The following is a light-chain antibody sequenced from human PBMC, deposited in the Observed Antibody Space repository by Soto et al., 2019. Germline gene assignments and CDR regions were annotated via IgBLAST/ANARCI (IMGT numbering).Light chain of an antibody. Sequence: DIQMTQSPSTLSASVGDTVTITCRASQSISTWLALYQQKPGKVPNLLIYKASSLEYGVPSRFSGSGSGTEFTLTISSLQPDDFATYYCQHYSVYSSWTFGQGTKVEVK. J-gene: IGKJ1*01. CDR1: QSISTW. V-gene: IGKV1-5*03. CDR2: KAS. CDR3: QHYSVYSSWT.